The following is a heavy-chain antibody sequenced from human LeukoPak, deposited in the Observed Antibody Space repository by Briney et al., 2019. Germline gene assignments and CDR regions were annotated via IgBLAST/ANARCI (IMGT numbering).Heavy chain of an antibody. CDR3: ARDRDCSGGSCKGRFDP. V-gene: IGHV1-69*13. CDR1: GGTFSSYA. CDR2: IIPIFGTA. D-gene: IGHD2-15*01. Sequence: AATVKVSCKASGGTFSSYAISWVRQAPGQGLEWTGGIIPIFGTANYAQKFQGRVTITADESTSTAYMELSSLRSEDTAVYYCARDRDCSGGSCKGRFDPWGQGTLVTVSS. J-gene: IGHJ5*02.